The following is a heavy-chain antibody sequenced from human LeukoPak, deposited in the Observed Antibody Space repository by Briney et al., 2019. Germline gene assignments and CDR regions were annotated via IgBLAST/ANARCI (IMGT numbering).Heavy chain of an antibody. J-gene: IGHJ4*02. CDR1: GFTFSSYG. CDR3: ARDPYSGYDSYYFDY. CDR2: IWYDGSNK. Sequence: GRSLRLSCAASGFTFSSYGIHWVRQAPGKGLEWVAVIWYDGSNKYYADSVKGRFTISRDNSKNTLYLQMNSLRAEDTAVYYCARDPYSGYDSYYFDYWGQGTLVTVSS. D-gene: IGHD5-12*01. V-gene: IGHV3-33*01.